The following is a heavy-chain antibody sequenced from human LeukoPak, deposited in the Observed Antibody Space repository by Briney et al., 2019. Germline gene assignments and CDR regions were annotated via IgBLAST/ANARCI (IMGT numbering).Heavy chain of an antibody. V-gene: IGHV1-2*02. J-gene: IGHJ4*02. CDR3: AGDTGVTYDY. CDR1: GHTFTDYF. D-gene: IGHD2-8*02. CDR2: INPNSGGT. Sequence: ASVKVSCKASGHTFTDYFIHWVRQAPGQGLEWMGWINPNSGGTNYAQKYQGRVTMTRDTSISTAYMELSRLRSDDTAVYYCAGDTGVTYDYWGQGTLVTVSS.